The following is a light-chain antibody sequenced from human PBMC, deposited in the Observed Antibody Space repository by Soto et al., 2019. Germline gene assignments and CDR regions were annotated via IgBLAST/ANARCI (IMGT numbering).Light chain of an antibody. Sequence: DIVMTQSPDSLAVSLGERATINCKSSQSVLYSSNNKNYLAWYQQKRGQSPKLLIYWASTRESGVPDRFSGSGSGTDFTLTISSLQAEDMAVYYCQQYYSSPLTFGGGTKLEIK. J-gene: IGKJ4*01. CDR1: QSVLYSSNNKNY. CDR3: QQYYSSPLT. CDR2: WAS. V-gene: IGKV4-1*01.